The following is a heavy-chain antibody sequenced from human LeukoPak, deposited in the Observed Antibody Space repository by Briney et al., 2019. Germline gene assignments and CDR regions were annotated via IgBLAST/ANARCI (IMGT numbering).Heavy chain of an antibody. Sequence: SETLSLTCTVSGGSISSSSYYWGWIRQPPGKGLEWIGSIYYSGSTYYNPSLKSRVTISVDTSKNQFSLKLSSVTAADTAVYYCASVDTAMGTNYFDYWGQGTLVTVSS. CDR1: GGSISSSSYY. CDR3: ASVDTAMGTNYFDY. D-gene: IGHD5-18*01. J-gene: IGHJ4*02. V-gene: IGHV4-39*01. CDR2: IYYSGST.